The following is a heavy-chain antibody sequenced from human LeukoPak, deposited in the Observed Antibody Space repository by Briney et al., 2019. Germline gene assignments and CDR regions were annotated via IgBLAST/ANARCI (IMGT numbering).Heavy chain of an antibody. Sequence: ASVKVSCKASGGTFSSYAISWVRQAPGQGLEWMGWMNPNSGNTGYAQKFQGRVTITRNTSISTAYMELSSLRSEDTAVYYCARGGYYDSSGYQNFDYWGQGTLVTVSS. CDR2: MNPNSGNT. CDR1: GGTFSSYA. D-gene: IGHD3-22*01. J-gene: IGHJ4*02. V-gene: IGHV1-8*03. CDR3: ARGGYYDSSGYQNFDY.